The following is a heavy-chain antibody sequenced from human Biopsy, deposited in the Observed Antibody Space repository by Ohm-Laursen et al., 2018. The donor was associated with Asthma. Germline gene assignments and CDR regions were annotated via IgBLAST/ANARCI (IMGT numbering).Heavy chain of an antibody. Sequence: SLRLSCSASGFTFSNYGMHWVRQAPGKGLDWVAVISFDGSNKNYTDSVKGRFTISKDNSRNTLHLQMNSLRAEDTAVYYCAKDVFPGWELRRGPDYWGQGTLVTVSS. J-gene: IGHJ4*02. CDR2: ISFDGSNK. CDR3: AKDVFPGWELRRGPDY. CDR1: GFTFSNYG. V-gene: IGHV3-30*18. D-gene: IGHD1-26*01.